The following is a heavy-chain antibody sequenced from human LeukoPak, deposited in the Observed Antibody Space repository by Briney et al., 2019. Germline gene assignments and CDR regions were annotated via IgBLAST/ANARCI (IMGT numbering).Heavy chain of an antibody. Sequence: PGGSLRLSCAGSGFSFGSYAMSWVRQAPGKGLEWVSYISSSSTIYYADSVKGRFTISRDNAKNSLYLQMNSLRAEDTAVYYCASESRVVPAAIYAFDIWGQGTMVTVSS. J-gene: IGHJ3*02. CDR3: ASESRVVPAAIYAFDI. D-gene: IGHD2-2*01. CDR2: ISSSSTI. V-gene: IGHV3-48*01. CDR1: GFSFGSYA.